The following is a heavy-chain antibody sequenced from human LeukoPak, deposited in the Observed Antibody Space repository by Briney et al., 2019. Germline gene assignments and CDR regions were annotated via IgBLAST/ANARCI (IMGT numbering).Heavy chain of an antibody. J-gene: IGHJ4*02. CDR3: AKGKDSVAGAANDY. CDR1: GFTFSSYS. V-gene: IGHV3-21*01. CDR2: ISSSGTYK. Sequence: GGSLRLSCTVSGFTFSSYSMSWVRQAPGKGLEWVSSISSSGTYKYYADSVKGRFTISRDNAKNSLYLQMNSLRAEDTAVYYCAKGKDSVAGAANDYWGQGTLVTVSS. D-gene: IGHD6-19*01.